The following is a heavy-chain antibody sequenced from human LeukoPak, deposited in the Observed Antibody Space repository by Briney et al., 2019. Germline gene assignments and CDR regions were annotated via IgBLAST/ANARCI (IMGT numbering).Heavy chain of an antibody. CDR3: ARENGGYYDSSRSQGY. D-gene: IGHD3-3*01. CDR2: ISSSGSYT. Sequence: PGGSLRLSCAASGLTFSSFSMNWVRQAPGKGLEWVSSISSSGSYTYYADSVKGRFTISRDNAKNSLYLQMNSLRAEETAVYYCARENGGYYDSSRSQGYWGQGTLVTVSS. CDR1: GLTFSSFS. V-gene: IGHV3-21*01. J-gene: IGHJ4*02.